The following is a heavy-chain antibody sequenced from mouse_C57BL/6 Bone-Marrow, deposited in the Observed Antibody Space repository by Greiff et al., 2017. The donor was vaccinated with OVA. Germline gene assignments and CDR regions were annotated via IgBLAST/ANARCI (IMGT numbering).Heavy chain of an antibody. V-gene: IGHV1-4*01. D-gene: IGHD2-4*01. CDR3: ARRVAIYYDYDGYAMDY. CDR1: GYTFTSYT. CDR2: INPSSGYT. Sequence: QVQLQQSGAELARPGASVKMSCKASGYTFTSYTMHWVKQRPGQGLEWIGYINPSSGYTKYNQKFKDKATLTADKSSSTAYMQLSSLTSEDSAVYYCARRVAIYYDYDGYAMDYWGQGTSVTVSS. J-gene: IGHJ4*01.